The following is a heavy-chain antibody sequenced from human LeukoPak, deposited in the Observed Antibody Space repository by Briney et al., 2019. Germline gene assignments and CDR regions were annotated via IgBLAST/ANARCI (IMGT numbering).Heavy chain of an antibody. J-gene: IGHJ3*02. V-gene: IGHV3-23*01. Sequence: GGSLRLSCVVSGFTFSSQAMSWVRQAPGKGLEWIAGISESGDVTFHVDSVKGRFTISRDNSRNTLFLQMDSLRVEDTAVYYCAKAVNYYDSSGYAFDIWGQGTMVTVSS. CDR2: ISESGDVT. D-gene: IGHD3-22*01. CDR3: AKAVNYYDSSGYAFDI. CDR1: GFTFSSQA.